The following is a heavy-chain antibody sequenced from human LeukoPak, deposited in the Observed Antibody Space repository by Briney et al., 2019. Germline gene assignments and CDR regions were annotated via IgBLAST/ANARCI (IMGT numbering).Heavy chain of an antibody. CDR1: GYTFTGYY. CDR2: INPNSGGT. J-gene: IGHJ4*02. V-gene: IGHV1-2*06. Sequence: ASVKVSCKASGYTFTGYYMHWVRQAPGQGLEWMGRINPNSGGTNYAQKFQGRVTITADESTSTAYMELSSLRSEDTAVYYCAREGDPYDFWSGITPLWGQGTLVTVSS. CDR3: AREGDPYDFWSGITPL. D-gene: IGHD3-3*01.